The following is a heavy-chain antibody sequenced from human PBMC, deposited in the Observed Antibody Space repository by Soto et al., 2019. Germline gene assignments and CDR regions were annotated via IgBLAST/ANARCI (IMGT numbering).Heavy chain of an antibody. V-gene: IGHV3-23*01. D-gene: IGHD3-3*01. CDR3: AKPSPYDFWSGYYKYYYYYYYMDV. CDR1: GFTFSSYA. Sequence: PVGSLRLSCAASGFTFSSYAMSWVRQAPGKGLEWVSAISGSGGSTYYADSVKGRFTISRDNSKNTLYLQMNSLRAEDTAVYYCAKPSPYDFWSGYYKYYYYYYYMDVWGKGTTVTVSS. J-gene: IGHJ6*03. CDR2: ISGSGGST.